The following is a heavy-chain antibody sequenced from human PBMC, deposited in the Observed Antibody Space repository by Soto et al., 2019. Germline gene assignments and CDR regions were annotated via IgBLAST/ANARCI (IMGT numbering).Heavy chain of an antibody. Sequence: GASVKVSCKASGYTFTSYAMHWVRQAPGQRLEWMGWINAGNGNTKYSQKFQGRVTITRDTSASTAYMELSSLRSEDTAVYYCAGEYSSGWYLGYWVQGTLVTVSS. CDR3: AGEYSSGWYLGY. V-gene: IGHV1-3*01. CDR2: INAGNGNT. J-gene: IGHJ4*02. CDR1: GYTFTSYA. D-gene: IGHD6-19*01.